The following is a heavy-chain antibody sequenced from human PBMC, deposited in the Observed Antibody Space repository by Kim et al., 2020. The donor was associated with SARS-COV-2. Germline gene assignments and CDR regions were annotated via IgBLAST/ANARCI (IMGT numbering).Heavy chain of an antibody. V-gene: IGHV3-11*04. J-gene: IGHJ4*02. Sequence: YPDSVKGPFTISRDNAQNSLYLQMSSLRAEDTAVYFCARERGYSYDHLIAYWGQGTLVNVSS. D-gene: IGHD5-18*01. CDR3: ARERGYSYDHLIAY.